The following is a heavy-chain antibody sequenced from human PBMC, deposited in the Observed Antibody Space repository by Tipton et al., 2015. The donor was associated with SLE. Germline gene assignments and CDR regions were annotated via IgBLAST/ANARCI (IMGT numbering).Heavy chain of an antibody. V-gene: IGHV4-34*01. CDR2: INHSGRT. J-gene: IGHJ4*02. CDR3: ARLSMPYFDY. CDR1: GGSFSAYY. D-gene: IGHD2-2*01. Sequence: TLSLTCVVYGGSFSAYYWSWIRLSPGKGLEWIGEINHSGRTNYNPSLKRRVTITVDTSKSQFSLKLSSVTAADTALYYWARLSMPYFDYFGQGTLVTVTS.